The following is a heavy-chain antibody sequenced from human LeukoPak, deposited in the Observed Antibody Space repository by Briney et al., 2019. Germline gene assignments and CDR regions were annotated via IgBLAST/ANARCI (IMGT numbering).Heavy chain of an antibody. CDR1: GGSISSYY. V-gene: IGHV4-59*01. J-gene: IGHJ6*03. CDR3: ARHKSGAYYYYMDV. D-gene: IGHD1-26*01. Sequence: SETLSLTCTVSGGSISSYYWSWIRQPPGKGLEWIGYIYYSGSTNYNPSLKSRVTISVDTSKNQFSLKLSSVTAADTAVYYCARHKSGAYYYYMDVWGKGTTVTISS. CDR2: IYYSGST.